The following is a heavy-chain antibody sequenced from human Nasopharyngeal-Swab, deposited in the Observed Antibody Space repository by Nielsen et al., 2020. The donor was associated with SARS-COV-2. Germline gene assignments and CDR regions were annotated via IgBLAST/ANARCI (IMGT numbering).Heavy chain of an antibody. D-gene: IGHD3-3*01. CDR3: ATRGFDFWSGSPSTNYYDMDV. CDR1: GGSISSGGYY. V-gene: IGHV4-31*03. CDR2: IYYSGST. J-gene: IGHJ6*02. Sequence: SETLSLTCTVSGGSISSGGYYWSWIRQHPGKGLEWIGYIYYSGSTYYNPSLKSRVTISVDTSKNQFSLKLSSVTAADTAVYYCATRGFDFWSGSPSTNYYDMDVWGQGTTVTVSS.